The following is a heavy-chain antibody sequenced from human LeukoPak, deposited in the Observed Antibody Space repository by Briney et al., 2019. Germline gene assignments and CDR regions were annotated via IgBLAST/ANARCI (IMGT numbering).Heavy chain of an antibody. Sequence: GGSLRLSCAASGLTVSSNCMSWVRQAPGKGLEWVSFIYSGGNTYYADSVKGRFTISRDNSKNTVHLQMSSLRAEDTAMYYCARRAGDYSHPYDYWGQGTLVTVSS. D-gene: IGHD3-22*01. CDR2: IYSGGNT. CDR3: ARRAGDYSHPYDY. V-gene: IGHV3-53*01. J-gene: IGHJ4*02. CDR1: GLTVSSNC.